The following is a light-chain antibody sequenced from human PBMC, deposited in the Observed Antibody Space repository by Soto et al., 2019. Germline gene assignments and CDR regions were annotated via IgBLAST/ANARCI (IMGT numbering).Light chain of an antibody. Sequence: QSVLTQPPSASGTPGRRVTISCSGSISNIGSNTVNWYQQLPGTAPKLLIYSNNQRPSGVPDRFSGSKSGNLASLAISGLQSEDEADYSCAAWDDSLNGYVFGTGTKLTVL. CDR2: SNN. CDR3: AAWDDSLNGYV. V-gene: IGLV1-44*01. CDR1: ISNIGSNT. J-gene: IGLJ1*01.